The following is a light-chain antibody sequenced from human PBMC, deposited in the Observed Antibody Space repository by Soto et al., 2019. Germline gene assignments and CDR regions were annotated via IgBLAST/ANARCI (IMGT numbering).Light chain of an antibody. J-gene: IGLJ1*01. CDR2: EVN. Sequence: QSVLAQPPSASGSPGQSVTISCTGTSSDIGGYNYVSWYQHHPGKAPELIIYEVNKRPSGVPDRFSGSKSGNTASLTVSRLQTEDEADYYCSSYAGSNNFVFGTGTKVTV. CDR1: SSDIGGYNY. CDR3: SSYAGSNNFV. V-gene: IGLV2-8*01.